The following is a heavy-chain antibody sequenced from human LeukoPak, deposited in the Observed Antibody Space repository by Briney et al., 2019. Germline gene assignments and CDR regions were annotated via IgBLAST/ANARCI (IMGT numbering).Heavy chain of an antibody. Sequence: GASVKVSCKASGYTFTGYYMHWVRQAPGQGLEWMGWINPNSGGTNYAQKFQGRVTMTRDTSISTAYMELSRLRSDDTAVYYCARGPWNPDGYPQPPYYWGQGTLVTVSS. J-gene: IGHJ4*02. CDR1: GYTFTGYY. D-gene: IGHD5-24*01. V-gene: IGHV1-2*02. CDR3: ARGPWNPDGYPQPPYY. CDR2: INPNSGGT.